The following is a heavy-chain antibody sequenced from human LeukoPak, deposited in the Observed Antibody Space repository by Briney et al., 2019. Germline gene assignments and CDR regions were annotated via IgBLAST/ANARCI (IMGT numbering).Heavy chain of an antibody. V-gene: IGHV3-48*03. J-gene: IGHJ6*03. Sequence: GGSLRLSCAASGFTFSSYEMNWVRQAPGKGLEWVSYISSSGSTIYYADSVKGRFTISRDNAKNSLYLQMNSLRAEDTAVYYCARGSASYDILTGDYYYYYMDVWGKGTTVTISS. D-gene: IGHD3-9*01. CDR1: GFTFSSYE. CDR3: ARGSASYDILTGDYYYYYMDV. CDR2: ISSSGSTI.